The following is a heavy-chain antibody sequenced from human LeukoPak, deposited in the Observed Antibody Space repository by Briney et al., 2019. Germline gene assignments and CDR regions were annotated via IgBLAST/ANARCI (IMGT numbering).Heavy chain of an antibody. V-gene: IGHV3-23*01. D-gene: IGHD4-23*01. CDR2: ISGGADIT. J-gene: IGHJ4*02. CDR1: GFTFSSYA. CDR3: AKAQNNGGDFDY. Sequence: GGSLRLSCAASGFTFSSYAMSWGRQAPGKGLEWVSAISGGADITYYADSVKGRFTISRDNSKNTLYLQMNCLRAEDTAVYYCAKAQNNGGDFDYWGQGILVTVAS.